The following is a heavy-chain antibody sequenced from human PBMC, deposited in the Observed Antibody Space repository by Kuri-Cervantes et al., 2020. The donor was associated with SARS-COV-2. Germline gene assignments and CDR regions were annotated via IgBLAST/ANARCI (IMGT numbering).Heavy chain of an antibody. J-gene: IGHJ4*02. CDR3: AKDQTSAYNWNYRSTFDY. Sequence: GGSLRLSCAASGFTFGSYWMSWVHQAPGKGLEWVSAISGSGGSTYYADSVKGRFTISRDNSKNTLYLQMNSLRAEDTAVYYCAKDQTSAYNWNYRSTFDYWGQGTLVTVSS. CDR2: ISGSGGST. CDR1: GFTFGSYW. V-gene: IGHV3-23*01. D-gene: IGHD1-7*01.